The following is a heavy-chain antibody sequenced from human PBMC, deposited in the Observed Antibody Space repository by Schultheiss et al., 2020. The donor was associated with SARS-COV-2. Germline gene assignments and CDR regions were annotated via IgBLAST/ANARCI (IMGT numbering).Heavy chain of an antibody. CDR1: GFTVSSNY. CDR2: IWYDGSNK. D-gene: IGHD2-15*01. J-gene: IGHJ6*02. Sequence: GGSLRLSCAASGFTVSSNYMSWVRQAPGKGLEWVAVIWYDGSNKYYADSVKGRFTISRDNAKNSLYLQMNSLRAEDTAVYYCARFVSVGSSPGVMDVWGQGTTVTVSS. CDR3: ARFVSVGSSPGVMDV. V-gene: IGHV3-33*08.